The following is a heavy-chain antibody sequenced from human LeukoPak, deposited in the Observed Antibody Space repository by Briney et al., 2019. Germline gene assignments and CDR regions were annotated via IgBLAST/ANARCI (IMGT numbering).Heavy chain of an antibody. D-gene: IGHD6-13*01. V-gene: IGHV3-48*04. CDR3: ARHSSSSLGYFDY. Sequence: GGSLRLSCAASGFTFSSYSMNWVRQAPGKGLEWVSYISSSGSTIYYADSVKGRFTISRDNAKNSLYLQMNSLRAEDTAVYYCARHSSSSLGYFDYWGQGTLVTVSS. J-gene: IGHJ4*02. CDR1: GFTFSSYS. CDR2: ISSSGSTI.